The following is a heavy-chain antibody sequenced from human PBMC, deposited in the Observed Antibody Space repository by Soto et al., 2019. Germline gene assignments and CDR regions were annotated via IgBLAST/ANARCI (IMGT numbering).Heavy chain of an antibody. CDR1: GGTFSSYA. CDR2: IIPIFGTA. J-gene: IGHJ3*02. CDR3: ARDLKFWGSYRHDAFEI. D-gene: IGHD3-16*02. V-gene: IGHV1-69*06. Sequence: SVKVSCKASGGTFSSYAISWVRQAPGQGLEWMGGIIPIFGTANYAQKFQGRVTITADKSTSTAYMELSSLRSEDTAVYYCARDLKFWGSYRHDAFEIWGQGTMVTVSS.